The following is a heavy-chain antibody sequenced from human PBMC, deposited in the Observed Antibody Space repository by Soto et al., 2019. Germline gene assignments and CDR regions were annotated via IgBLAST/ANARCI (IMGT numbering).Heavy chain of an antibody. J-gene: IGHJ4*02. V-gene: IGHV1-3*01. CDR1: GYTFTIYA. CDR2: INAGNGNT. D-gene: IGHD1-26*01. CDR3: ARGLGATLYYFDY. Sequence: ASVKVSCKASGYTFTIYAMHWVRQAPGQRLEWMGWINAGNGNTKYSQKFQGRVTITRDTSASTAYMELSSLRSEDTAVYYCARGLGATLYYFDYWGQGTLVTVS.